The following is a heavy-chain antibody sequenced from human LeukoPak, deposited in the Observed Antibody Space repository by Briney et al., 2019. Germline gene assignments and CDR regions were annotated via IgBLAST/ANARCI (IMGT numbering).Heavy chain of an antibody. CDR2: ISYDGSTE. J-gene: IGHJ4*02. D-gene: IGHD5-12*01. CDR1: GFSIRSYG. V-gene: IGHV3-30*18. CDR3: AKDKRGYRGYDHLDS. Sequence: GSSLRLSCEASGFSIRSYGMHWVRQAPGKGLEWVTVISYDGSTEDYAESVRGRFTISRDNSKNTLYLQMNNLKTEDTAIYYCAKDKRGYRGYDHLDSWGQGTLVTVSS.